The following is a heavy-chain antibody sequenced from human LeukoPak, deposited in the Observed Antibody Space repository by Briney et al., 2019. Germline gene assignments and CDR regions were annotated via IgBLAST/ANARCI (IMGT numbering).Heavy chain of an antibody. V-gene: IGHV3-21*01. J-gene: IGHJ6*03. Sequence: GGSLRLSCAASGFTFSSSSMNWVRQAPGKGLEWVSSISTSSIYIYYADSVKGRFTISRDNAKKSLYLQMNSLRAEDTAVYYCARDPYSGNLGPTYYYYMDDWGKGTTVTVSS. D-gene: IGHD1-26*01. CDR1: GFTFSSSS. CDR3: ARDPYSGNLGPTYYYYMDD. CDR2: ISTSSIYI.